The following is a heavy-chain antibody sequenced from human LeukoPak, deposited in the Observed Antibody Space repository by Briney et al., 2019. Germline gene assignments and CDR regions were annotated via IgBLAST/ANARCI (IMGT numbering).Heavy chain of an antibody. CDR2: ISYDGSNR. J-gene: IGHJ4*02. D-gene: IGHD3/OR15-3a*01. Sequence: HPGRSLRLSCAASGFSLSNYGMHWVRQAPGKGLEWVAVISYDGSNRYYADSVKGRFTISRDSSKHTLYLQMNSLRAEDTAAYYCAKAVRLAYGTGYYSFDYWGQGTLVTVSS. CDR3: AKAVRLAYGTGYYSFDY. V-gene: IGHV3-30*18. CDR1: GFSLSNYG.